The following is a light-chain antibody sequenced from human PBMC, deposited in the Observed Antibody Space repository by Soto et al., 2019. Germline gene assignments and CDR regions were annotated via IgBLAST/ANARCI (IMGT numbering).Light chain of an antibody. CDR1: QSVSGSH. Sequence: EIVLTQSPGTLSLSPGERATLSCRASQSVSGSHLAWYQQKPGQAPRLLIYGVSSRPTGIPDRFSGSGSGTDFTLTITRLEHEDFEVYYCQQYNDWHLTLGQGTKVDIK. J-gene: IGKJ1*01. CDR2: GVS. V-gene: IGKV3-20*01. CDR3: QQYNDWHLT.